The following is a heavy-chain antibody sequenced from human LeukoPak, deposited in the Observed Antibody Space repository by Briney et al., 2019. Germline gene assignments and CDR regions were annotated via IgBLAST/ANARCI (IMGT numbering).Heavy chain of an antibody. Sequence: GGSLRLSCAASGFNFRSYEMNWVHQAPGKGLEWISYISNSGITQHYADSVKGRFTISRDNAKNSLYLQMNSLRAEDTGVYYCAGGGDYCGQGTLVTVSS. CDR1: GFNFRSYE. CDR3: AGGGDY. V-gene: IGHV3-48*03. CDR2: ISNSGITQ. J-gene: IGHJ4*02.